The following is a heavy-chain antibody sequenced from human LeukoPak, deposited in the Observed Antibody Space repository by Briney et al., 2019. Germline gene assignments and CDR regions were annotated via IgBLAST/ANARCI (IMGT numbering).Heavy chain of an antibody. J-gene: IGHJ4*02. Sequence: GGSLRLSCAASGFTFSSCGMHWVRQAPGKGLEWVAFIRYDGSNKYYADSVKGRFTISRDNSKNTLYLQMNSLRAEDTAVYYCAKDKGYDSSGVDYWGQGTLVTVSS. D-gene: IGHD3-22*01. CDR1: GFTFSSCG. V-gene: IGHV3-30*02. CDR3: AKDKGYDSSGVDY. CDR2: IRYDGSNK.